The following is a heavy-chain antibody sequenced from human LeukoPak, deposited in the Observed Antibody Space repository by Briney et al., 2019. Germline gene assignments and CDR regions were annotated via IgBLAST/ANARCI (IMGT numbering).Heavy chain of an antibody. CDR1: GYSINSGYY. CDR2: INHSGST. Sequence: PSETLSLTCTVSGYSINSGYYWGWIRQPPGKGLEWIGEINHSGSTNYNPSLKSRVTISVDTSKNQFSLKLSSVTAADTAVYYCARRWSIAAPIDYWGQGTLVTVSS. J-gene: IGHJ4*02. D-gene: IGHD6-6*01. CDR3: ARRWSIAAPIDY. V-gene: IGHV4-38-2*02.